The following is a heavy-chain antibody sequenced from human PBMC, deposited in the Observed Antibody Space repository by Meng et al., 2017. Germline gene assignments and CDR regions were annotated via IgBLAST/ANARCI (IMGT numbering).Heavy chain of an antibody. Sequence: SVKVSCKASGGTFSSNAISWVRQAPGQGLEWMGGIIPIFGTANYAQKFQGRVTITTDESTSTAYMELSSLRSEDTAVYYCARVRRNYGSGSYGEYYFDYWGQGTLVTVSS. J-gene: IGHJ4*02. V-gene: IGHV1-69*05. D-gene: IGHD3-10*01. CDR2: IIPIFGTA. CDR1: GGTFSSNA. CDR3: ARVRRNYGSGSYGEYYFDY.